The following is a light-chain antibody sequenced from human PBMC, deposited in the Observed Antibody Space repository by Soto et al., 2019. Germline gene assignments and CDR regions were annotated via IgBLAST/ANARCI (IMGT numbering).Light chain of an antibody. V-gene: IGKV3-20*01. CDR3: QHYGSSLWG. J-gene: IGKJ1*01. Sequence: EIVLTQSPGTLSLSPGERATLSCRGSQSVSSSFLAWYQHKPGQAPRLIIYGASSRATGIPDRFSGSGSGADFTLTISRLEPEDFAVYYCQHYGSSLWGFGPGTKVDIK. CDR1: QSVSSSF. CDR2: GAS.